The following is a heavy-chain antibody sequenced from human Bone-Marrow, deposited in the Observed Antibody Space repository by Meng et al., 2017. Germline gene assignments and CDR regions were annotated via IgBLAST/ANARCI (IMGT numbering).Heavy chain of an antibody. CDR1: GGSFSGYY. J-gene: IGHJ4*02. CDR3: ARGVASPIFSTVVTPAFDY. D-gene: IGHD4-23*01. Sequence: VQLQQWGAGLLKPSETLSLTCAVYGGSFSGYYWSWIRQPPGKGLEWIGEINHSGSTNYNPSLKSRVTISVDTSKNQFSLKLSSVTAADTAVYYCARGVASPIFSTVVTPAFDYWGQGTLVTVSS. V-gene: IGHV4-34*01. CDR2: INHSGST.